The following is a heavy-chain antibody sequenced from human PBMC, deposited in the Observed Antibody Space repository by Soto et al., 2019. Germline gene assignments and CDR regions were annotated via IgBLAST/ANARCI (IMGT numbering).Heavy chain of an antibody. D-gene: IGHD2-15*01. CDR3: ARVGCSGGTCLDGLDV. J-gene: IGHJ6*02. CDR1: GDIVSSTGAA. CDR2: TYYRSKWYN. V-gene: IGHV6-1*01. Sequence: SQTLSLTCAISGDIVSSTGAAWNWIRQSRSRGLEWLGRTYYRSKWYNDYAASVQSRITINPDTSRNQFSLQLNSVTPEDTAVYYCARVGCSGGTCLDGLDVWGQGTTVTVSS.